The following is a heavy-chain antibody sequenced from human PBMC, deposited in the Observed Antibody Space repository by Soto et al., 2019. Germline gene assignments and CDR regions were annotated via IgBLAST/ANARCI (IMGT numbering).Heavy chain of an antibody. CDR3: ARGYCTTTICDPWFDP. V-gene: IGHV5-51*01. Sequence: GESLKISCTGSGYAFTSYWIAWVRQMPGKDLEWMGIIYPGDSDTRYSPSFQGQVTISADKSITTAYLQWSSLKASDTAMYYCARGYCTTTICDPWFDPWGQGTLVTV. J-gene: IGHJ5*02. D-gene: IGHD2-2*01. CDR1: GYAFTSYW. CDR2: IYPGDSDT.